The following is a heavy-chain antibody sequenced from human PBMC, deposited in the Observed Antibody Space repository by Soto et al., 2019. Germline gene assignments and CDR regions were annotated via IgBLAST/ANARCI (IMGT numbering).Heavy chain of an antibody. CDR1: GGSISSGDYY. V-gene: IGHV4-30-4*01. Sequence: SETLSLTCTVSGGSISSGDYYWSWIRQPPGKGLEWIGYIYYSGSTYYNPSLKSRVTISVDTSKNQFSLKLSSVTAADTAVYYCARTHHSSSWYYFDYWGQGTLVTVSS. CDR2: IYYSGST. CDR3: ARTHHSSSWYYFDY. D-gene: IGHD6-13*01. J-gene: IGHJ4*02.